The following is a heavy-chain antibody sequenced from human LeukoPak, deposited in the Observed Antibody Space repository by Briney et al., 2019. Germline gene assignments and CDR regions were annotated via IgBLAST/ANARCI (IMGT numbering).Heavy chain of an antibody. D-gene: IGHD1-1*01. CDR1: GYTFTSYY. J-gene: IGHJ3*01. CDR3: ARGRHNNC. V-gene: IGHV1-8*01. CDR2: MSPNSGNT. Sequence: ASVKVSGKASGYTFTSYYISWVRQATGQGLEWMGWMSPNSGNTGYAQKFQGRVIMTRNTSISTAYMELSSLRSEDTAVYCCARGRHNNCWGQGTMVTVSS.